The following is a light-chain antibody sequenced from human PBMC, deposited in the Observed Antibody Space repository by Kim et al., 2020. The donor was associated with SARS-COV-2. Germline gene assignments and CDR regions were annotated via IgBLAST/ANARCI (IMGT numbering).Light chain of an antibody. CDR2: GKN. CDR1: SLRSYY. Sequence: SSELTQDPAVSVALGQTVRITCQVDSLRSYYASWYQQKPGQAPVLVIYGKNNRPSGIPDRFSGSSSGNTASLTITGAQAEDEADYYCNSRDSSGNHWVFGGGTKL. V-gene: IGLV3-19*01. CDR3: NSRDSSGNHWV. J-gene: IGLJ3*02.